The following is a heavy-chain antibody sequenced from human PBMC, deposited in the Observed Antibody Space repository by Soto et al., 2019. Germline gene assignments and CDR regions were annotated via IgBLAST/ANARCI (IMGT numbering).Heavy chain of an antibody. CDR3: ARHNYGSGSTYFDY. J-gene: IGHJ4*02. V-gene: IGHV4-59*08. D-gene: IGHD3-10*01. CDR1: GWSISSYY. Sequence: SETLSLTCTVSGWSISSYYWSWIRQPPGKGLEWIGYIYYRANPNYNPSLKSRVTISVDTSKNQFSLKLNSMTAADTAVYYCARHNYGSGSTYFDYWGQGTLVTVSS. CDR2: IYYRANP.